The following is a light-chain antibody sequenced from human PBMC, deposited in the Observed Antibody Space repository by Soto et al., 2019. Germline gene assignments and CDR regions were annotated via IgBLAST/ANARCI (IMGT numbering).Light chain of an antibody. Sequence: DIQMTQSPSSLSASVGDRVTITCRASQSISSYLNWYQQKPGKAPKLLICAASSLQSGVPSRFSGSGSGTDFTLTISSLQPEDFATYYCQQSYSTPLGFGGRTKVDIK. CDR3: QQSYSTPLG. V-gene: IGKV1-39*01. J-gene: IGKJ4*01. CDR2: AAS. CDR1: QSISSY.